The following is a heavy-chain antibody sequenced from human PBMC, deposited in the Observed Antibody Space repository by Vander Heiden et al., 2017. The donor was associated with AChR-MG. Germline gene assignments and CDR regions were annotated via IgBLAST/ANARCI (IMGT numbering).Heavy chain of an antibody. Sequence: QITLKESGPTLVKPTQTPTLTCTFSGFSPSTSGAGVGWIRQAPGKALEWLTLIYWDDDKRYSPSLKSRLTITKDTSKNQVVLTMTNMDPVDTATYYCAHSGCSGGSCYGGIDYWGQGTLVTVSS. V-gene: IGHV2-5*02. CDR1: GFSPSTSGAG. CDR2: IYWDDDK. J-gene: IGHJ4*02. CDR3: AHSGCSGGSCYGGIDY. D-gene: IGHD2-15*01.